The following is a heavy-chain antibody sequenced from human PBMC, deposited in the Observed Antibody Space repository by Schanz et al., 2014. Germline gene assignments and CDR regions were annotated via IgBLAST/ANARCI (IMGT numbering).Heavy chain of an antibody. J-gene: IGHJ3*01. V-gene: IGHV4-4*02. CDR2: IFHSGTT. CDR3: TRSTLWSYDV. CDR1: GGSISSGVW. Sequence: QVQLQESGPGLVKPSGTLSLTCVVSGGSISSGVWWTWARQSPGKGLKWIGEIFHSGTTNYNPSLESRVTISVDKSKNHFSLILSSMTAADTAVYYCTRSTLWSYDVWGRGTMVIVSS. D-gene: IGHD2-21*01.